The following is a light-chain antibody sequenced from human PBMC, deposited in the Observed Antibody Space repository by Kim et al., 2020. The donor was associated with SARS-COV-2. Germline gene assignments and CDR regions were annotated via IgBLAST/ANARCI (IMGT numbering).Light chain of an antibody. Sequence: LSPGESATLPCRASQSVSGNYLAWYQRKPGRPPTLLIYGASTRATGIPDRFSGSGSGTDFTLTISRLEPEDIAVYYCHQYGSSPTFGQGTKVDIK. CDR3: HQYGSSPT. CDR1: QSVSGNY. V-gene: IGKV3-20*01. J-gene: IGKJ1*01. CDR2: GAS.